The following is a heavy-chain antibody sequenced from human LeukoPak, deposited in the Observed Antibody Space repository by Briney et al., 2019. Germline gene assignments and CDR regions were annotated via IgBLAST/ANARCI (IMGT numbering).Heavy chain of an antibody. CDR3: ARAPVAGNWNYEAFDI. D-gene: IGHD1-7*01. CDR2: IYTSGST. CDR1: GGSISSGSYY. Sequence: SQTLSLTCTVSGGSISSGSYYWSWIRQPAGKGLEWIGRIYTSGSTNYNPSLKSRVTISVDTSENQFSLKLSSVTAVDTAVYYCARAPVAGNWNYEAFDIWGQGTMVTVSS. J-gene: IGHJ3*02. V-gene: IGHV4-61*02.